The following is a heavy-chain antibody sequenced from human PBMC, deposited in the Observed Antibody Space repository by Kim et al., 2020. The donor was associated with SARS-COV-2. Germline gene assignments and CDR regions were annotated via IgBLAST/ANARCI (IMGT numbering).Heavy chain of an antibody. CDR3: ARGWFGELVSWFDP. Sequence: SETLSLTCTVSGGSISSGGYYWSWIRQHPGKGLEWIGYIYYSGSTYYNPSLKSRVTISVDTSKNQFSLKLSSVTAADTAVYYCARGWFGELVSWFDPWGQGTLVTVSS. CDR2: IYYSGST. CDR1: GGSISSGGYY. V-gene: IGHV4-31*03. J-gene: IGHJ5*02. D-gene: IGHD3-10*01.